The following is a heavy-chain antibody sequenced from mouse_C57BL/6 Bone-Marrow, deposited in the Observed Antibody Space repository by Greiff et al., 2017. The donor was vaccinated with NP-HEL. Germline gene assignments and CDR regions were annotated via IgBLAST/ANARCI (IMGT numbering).Heavy chain of an antibody. J-gene: IGHJ4*01. Sequence: QVQLQQPGAELVKPGASVKLSSKASGYTFTSYWMHWVKQRPGRGLEWIGRIDPNSGGTKYNEKLKSKATLTVDKPSSTAYMQLSSLTSEDSSVYYCARGGITTVVENYAMDYWGQGTSVTVSS. CDR3: ARGGITTVVENYAMDY. CDR2: IDPNSGGT. V-gene: IGHV1-62-3*01. CDR1: GYTFTSYW. D-gene: IGHD1-1*01.